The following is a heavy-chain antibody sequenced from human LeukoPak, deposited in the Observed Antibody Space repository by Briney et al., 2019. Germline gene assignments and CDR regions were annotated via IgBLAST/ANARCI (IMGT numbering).Heavy chain of an antibody. J-gene: IGHJ4*02. Sequence: GASLRLSCAASGFTFRNYAMSWVRQAPGKGLEWVSAVSGRDDSTYYADSVKGRFTISRDNSKNTLYLQMSSLRAEDTAVYYCAKWGDYDILTGYYDSDYWGQGTLVTVSS. D-gene: IGHD3-9*01. CDR2: VSGRDDST. V-gene: IGHV3-23*01. CDR3: AKWGDYDILTGYYDSDY. CDR1: GFTFRNYA.